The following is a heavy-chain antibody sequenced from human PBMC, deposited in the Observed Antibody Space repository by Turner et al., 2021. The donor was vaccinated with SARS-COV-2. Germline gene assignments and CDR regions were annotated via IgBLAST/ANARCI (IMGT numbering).Heavy chain of an antibody. CDR2: ISYDGSNK. Sequence: QVQLVESGGGVVQPGRCLRLSCAASGFTFSSYTMHWVRQAPGKGLEWVAVISYDGSNKYYADSVKGRFTISRDNSKNTLYLQMNSLRAEDTAVYYCARAFPISSSWYDDYYYYYGMDVWGQGTTVTVSS. V-gene: IGHV3-30-3*01. CDR1: GFTFSSYT. J-gene: IGHJ6*02. CDR3: ARAFPISSSWYDDYYYYYGMDV. D-gene: IGHD6-13*01.